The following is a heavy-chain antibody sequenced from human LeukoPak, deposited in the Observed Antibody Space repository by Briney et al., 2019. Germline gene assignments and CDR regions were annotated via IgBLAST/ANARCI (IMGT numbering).Heavy chain of an antibody. V-gene: IGHV3-48*01. D-gene: IGHD3-10*01. Sequence: GGSLRLSCAASGFNFSSSTMNWVRQAPGKGLERVSYISSNSTTTYSAESVKGRFTISRDNAKNSLFLQMNSLRAEDTAVYYCARSRGPTYGSGTYSPYFDYWGQGTLVTVSS. CDR2: ISSNSTTT. CDR1: GFNFSSST. J-gene: IGHJ4*02. CDR3: ARSRGPTYGSGTYSPYFDY.